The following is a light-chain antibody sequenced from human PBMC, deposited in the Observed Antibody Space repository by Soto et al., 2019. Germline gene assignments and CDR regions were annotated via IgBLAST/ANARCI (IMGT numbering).Light chain of an antibody. CDR2: DVS. J-gene: IGLJ2*01. CDR1: SSDVGGYNY. CDR3: SSDTSSSTPVV. Sequence: QSALTQPASVSGSPGQSITISCTGTSSDVGGYNYVSWYQQHPGKAPKLMIYDVSNRPSGVSNRFSGSKSGNTASLTISGRQAEDEADYYCSSDTSSSTPVVFGGGTKLTVL. V-gene: IGLV2-14*01.